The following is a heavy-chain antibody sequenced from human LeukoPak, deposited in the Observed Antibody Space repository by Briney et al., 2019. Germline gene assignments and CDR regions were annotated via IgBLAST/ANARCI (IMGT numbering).Heavy chain of an antibody. CDR2: INPNSGGT. CDR1: GYTFTGYY. J-gene: IGHJ1*01. CDR3: ARELTTVTTFEYFQH. Sequence: GASVKVSCKASGYTFTGYYMHWVRQAPGQGLEWMGWINPNSGGTNYAQKFQGRVTMTRDTSISTAYMELSRLRSDDTAVHYCARELTTVTTFEYFQHWGQGTLVTVSS. V-gene: IGHV1-2*02. D-gene: IGHD4-17*01.